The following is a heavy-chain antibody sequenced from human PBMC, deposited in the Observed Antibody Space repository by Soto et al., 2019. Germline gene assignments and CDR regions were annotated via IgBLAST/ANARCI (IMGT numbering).Heavy chain of an antibody. J-gene: IGHJ4*02. Sequence: GGSLRLSCAASGFTFSSYAMSWVRQAPGKGLEWVSVISGSGGNTYYADSVKGRFTISRDNSKNTLYMQMNSLRAEDMAVYYCAKTFYYDSSAYYRYFDYWGQGTLVTVSS. D-gene: IGHD3-22*01. CDR3: AKTFYYDSSAYYRYFDY. CDR1: GFTFSSYA. V-gene: IGHV3-23*01. CDR2: ISGSGGNT.